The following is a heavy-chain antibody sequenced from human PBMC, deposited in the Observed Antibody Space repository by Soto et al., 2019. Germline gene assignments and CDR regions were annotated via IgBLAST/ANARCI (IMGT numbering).Heavy chain of an antibody. J-gene: IGHJ4*02. CDR2: ISYDGSYQ. CDR1: GFAFNKFG. CDR3: AKGGEVGGVLGDH. D-gene: IGHD1-26*01. Sequence: QVQLVESGGGVVQPGTSLRLSCEASGFAFNKFGMHWVRQAPGKGLEWVAFISYDGSYQYYADSVQGRLTITRDNSMNTLKMQLNSLRREDTAVYYCAKGGEVGGVLGDHWGQGTLVTVS. V-gene: IGHV3-30*18.